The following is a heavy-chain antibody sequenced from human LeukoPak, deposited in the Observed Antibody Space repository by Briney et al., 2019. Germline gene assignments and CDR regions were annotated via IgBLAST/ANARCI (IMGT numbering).Heavy chain of an antibody. D-gene: IGHD6-13*01. J-gene: IGHJ4*02. CDR3: ARVPPYYSSSWYYIDY. V-gene: IGHV5-51*01. Sequence: GESLKISCKGSGYSFTSYWIGWVRQMPGKGLEWMGIIYPGDSDTRYSPSFQGQVTISADKSISTAYLQWSSLKASDTAMYYCARVPPYYSSSWYYIDYWGQGTLATVSS. CDR1: GYSFTSYW. CDR2: IYPGDSDT.